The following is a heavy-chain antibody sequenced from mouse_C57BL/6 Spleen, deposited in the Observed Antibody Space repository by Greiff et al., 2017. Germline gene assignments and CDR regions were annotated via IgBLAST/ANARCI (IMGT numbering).Heavy chain of an antibody. CDR1: GYTFTDYN. D-gene: IGHD2-4*01. J-gene: IGHJ3*01. CDR3: ARRGMWYDYSFAY. Sequence: VQLQQSGPELVKPGASVKMSCKASGYTFTDYNMHWVKQSHGKSLEWIGYINPNNGGTSYNQKFKGKATLTVNKSSSTAYMELRSLTSEDSAVYYCARRGMWYDYSFAYWGQGTLVTVSA. CDR2: INPNNGGT. V-gene: IGHV1-22*01.